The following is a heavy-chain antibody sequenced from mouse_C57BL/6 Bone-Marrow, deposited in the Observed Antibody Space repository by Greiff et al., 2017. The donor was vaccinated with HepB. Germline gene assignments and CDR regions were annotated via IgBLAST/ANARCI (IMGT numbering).Heavy chain of an antibody. J-gene: IGHJ2*01. CDR1: GFSLSTSGMG. Sequence: QVTLKVSGPGIFQSSQTLSLTCSFSGFSLSTSGMGVSWIRQPSGKGLEWLAHIYWDDDKRYNPSLKSRLTISKDTSRNQVFLKITSVDTADTATYYCARSTMVTEDYFDYWGQGTTLTVSS. CDR3: ARSTMVTEDYFDY. CDR2: IYWDDDK. V-gene: IGHV8-12*01. D-gene: IGHD2-2*01.